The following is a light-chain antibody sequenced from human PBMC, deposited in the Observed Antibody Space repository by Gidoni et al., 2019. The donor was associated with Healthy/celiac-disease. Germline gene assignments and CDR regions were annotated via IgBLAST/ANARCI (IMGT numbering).Light chain of an antibody. CDR3: QQSYSTPPWT. J-gene: IGKJ1*01. CDR2: AAH. V-gene: IGKV1-39*01. CDR1: QSISSY. Sequence: DIQMTQSPSSLSASVGDRVTITCRASQSISSYLNWYQQKPGEAPKLLIYAAHSLQSGVPSRFSGSGSETDFTLTISSLQPEDFATYYCQQSYSTPPWTFGQGTKVEIK.